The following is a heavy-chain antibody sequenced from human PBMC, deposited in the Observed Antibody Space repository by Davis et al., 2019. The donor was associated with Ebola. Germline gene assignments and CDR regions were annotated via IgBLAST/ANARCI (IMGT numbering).Heavy chain of an antibody. CDR3: ARGSSITMVQGVIPSDY. CDR2: INSDGSST. D-gene: IGHD3-10*01. V-gene: IGHV3-74*01. J-gene: IGHJ4*02. CDR1: GFTVSSNY. Sequence: HTGGSLRLSCAASGFTVSSNYMSWVRHAPGKGLVWVSRINSDGSSTSYADSVKGRFTISRDNAKNTLYLQMNSLRAEDTAVYYCARGSSITMVQGVIPSDYWGQGTLVTVSS.